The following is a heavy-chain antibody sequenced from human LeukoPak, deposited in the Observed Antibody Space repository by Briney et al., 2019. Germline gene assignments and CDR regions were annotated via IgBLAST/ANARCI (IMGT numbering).Heavy chain of an antibody. Sequence: ASVKVSCKASGGTFSSYAISWVRQAPGQGLEWMGGNIPIFGTANYAQKFQGRVTITTDESTSTAYMELSSLRSEDTAVYYCARDYNYGGINWGRGTLVTVSS. J-gene: IGHJ4*02. CDR2: NIPIFGTA. D-gene: IGHD3-10*01. V-gene: IGHV1-69*05. CDR1: GGTFSSYA. CDR3: ARDYNYGGIN.